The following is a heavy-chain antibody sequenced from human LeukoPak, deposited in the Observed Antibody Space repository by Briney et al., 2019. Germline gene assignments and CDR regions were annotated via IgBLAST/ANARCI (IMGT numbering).Heavy chain of an antibody. Sequence: GGSLRLSCAPSGLTFNSYAMHWVRPAPGKGLERVAVISYDGSNKYYADSVKSRFTISRDNSKNTQYRQMNSLRAEDTAVYYGAREKRYSKNWFDPWGQGTLVTVSS. V-gene: IGHV3-30-3*01. CDR1: GLTFNSYA. CDR2: ISYDGSNK. CDR3: AREKRYSKNWFDP. D-gene: IGHD6-13*01. J-gene: IGHJ5*02.